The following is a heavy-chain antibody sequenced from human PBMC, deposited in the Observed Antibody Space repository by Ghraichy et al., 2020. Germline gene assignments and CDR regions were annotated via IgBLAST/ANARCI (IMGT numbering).Heavy chain of an antibody. CDR2: IYESGST. J-gene: IGHJ4*02. V-gene: IGHV4-30-2*01. Sequence: SETLSLTCAVSGGSISSAAYSWGWIRQPPGKGLEWIGYIYESGSTYYNPSLKSRVTISLDRSENQFSLKLSSVTAADTAVYYCARSRDDYVWGSYRVWGQGILVTVSS. CDR3: ARSRDDYVWGSYRV. D-gene: IGHD3-16*01. CDR1: GGSISSAAYS.